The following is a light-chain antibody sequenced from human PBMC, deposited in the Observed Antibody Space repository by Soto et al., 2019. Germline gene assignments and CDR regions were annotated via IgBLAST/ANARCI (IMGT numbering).Light chain of an antibody. CDR2: GAS. V-gene: IGKV3D-20*02. J-gene: IGKJ4*01. CDR3: QQRSNWPLN. CDR1: QSVTDNY. Sequence: EIVLTQSPATLSLSPGERATLSCRASQSVTDNYLAWYQQKPGQAPRLVISGASSWTSGIPDRFSASGSGTDFTLTISSLEPEDFAVYYCQQRSNWPLNFGGGTKVDIK.